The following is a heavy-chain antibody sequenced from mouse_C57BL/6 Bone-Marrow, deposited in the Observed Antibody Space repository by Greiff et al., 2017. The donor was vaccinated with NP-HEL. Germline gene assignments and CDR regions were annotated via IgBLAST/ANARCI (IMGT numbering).Heavy chain of an antibody. J-gene: IGHJ4*01. CDR1: GFTFTDYY. Sequence: EVHLVESGGGLVQPGGSLSLSCAASGFTFTDYYMSWVRQPPGKALEWLGFIRNKANGYTTEYSASVKGRFTISRDNSQSILYLQMNALRAEDSATYYCASYGSSNYYAMDYWGQGTSVTVSS. CDR3: ASYGSSNYYAMDY. D-gene: IGHD1-1*01. CDR2: IRNKANGYTT. V-gene: IGHV7-3*01.